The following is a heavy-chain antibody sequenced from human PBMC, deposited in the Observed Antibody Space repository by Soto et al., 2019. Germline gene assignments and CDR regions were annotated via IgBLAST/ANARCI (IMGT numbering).Heavy chain of an antibody. D-gene: IGHD6-13*01. J-gene: IGHJ5*02. CDR2: ISAYNGNT. CDR1: GYTFTSYG. V-gene: IGHV1-18*01. Sequence: QVRLVQSGADVKKPGASVKVSCKASGYTFTSYGISWVRQAPGQGLEWMGWISAYNGNTNYAQKLQGRVTMTTDSSTSTAHMELRSLRSDDTAVYYCARGARPGIAAAVDWFDPWGQGTLVTVSS. CDR3: ARGARPGIAAAVDWFDP.